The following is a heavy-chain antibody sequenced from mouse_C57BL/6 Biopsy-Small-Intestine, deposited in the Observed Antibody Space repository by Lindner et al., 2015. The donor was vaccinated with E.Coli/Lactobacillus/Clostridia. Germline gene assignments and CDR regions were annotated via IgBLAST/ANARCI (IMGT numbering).Heavy chain of an antibody. Sequence: VQLQESGPELVKPGASVKMSCKASGYTFISYVIYWVKQKPGQGLEWIGYINPYNDATKYNEKFKGKATLTSDKSSSTAYMELSSLTSEDSAVYYCARRDWDFAWFAYWGQGTLVTVSA. V-gene: IGHV1-14*01. CDR2: INPYNDAT. CDR1: GYTFISYV. J-gene: IGHJ3*01. D-gene: IGHD4-1*01. CDR3: ARRDWDFAWFAY.